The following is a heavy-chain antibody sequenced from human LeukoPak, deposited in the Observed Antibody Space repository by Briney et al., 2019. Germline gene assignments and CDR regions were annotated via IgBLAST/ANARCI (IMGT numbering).Heavy chain of an antibody. CDR3: ARRRGYSSGGFYLDY. CDR2: IYPGGSDT. V-gene: IGHV5-51*01. Sequence: GAPSLTSCKASGYSFTSYWSGWVRPLPGKGLEWMGIIYPGGSDTRYSPSFQGPVTISTDTSISTPYLRWSSPQATATSMCSRARRRGYSSGGFYLDYWGQGTLVTVSS. D-gene: IGHD6-25*01. CDR1: GYSFTSYW. J-gene: IGHJ4*02.